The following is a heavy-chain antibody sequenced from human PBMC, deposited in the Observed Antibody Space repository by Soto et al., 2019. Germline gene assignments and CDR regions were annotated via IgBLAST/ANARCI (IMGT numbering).Heavy chain of an antibody. J-gene: IGHJ3*02. D-gene: IGHD6-13*01. Sequence: GGSLRLSCAASECTCSTYSRNWVRQAPGKGLEWVSYISSSSSTIFYTDSVKGRFTISRDNSKNTLYLQMNSLRAEDTAVYYCARDYGSSWYWGPPAFDIWGQGTMVTVSS. CDR1: ECTCSTYS. CDR2: ISSSSSTI. V-gene: IGHV3-48*01. CDR3: ARDYGSSWYWGPPAFDI.